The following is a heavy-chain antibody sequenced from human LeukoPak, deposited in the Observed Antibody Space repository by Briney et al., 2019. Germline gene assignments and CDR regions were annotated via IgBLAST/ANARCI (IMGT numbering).Heavy chain of an antibody. V-gene: IGHV4-59*01. Sequence: SETLSLTCTVSGGSLSSYYWSWIRQPPGKGLEWIGYIYYSGSTNYNPSLKSRVTISVDTSKNQFSLKLSSVTAADTAVYYCARVKGQLNYYYYYMDVWGKGTTVTVSS. CDR1: GGSLSSYY. J-gene: IGHJ6*03. D-gene: IGHD6-13*01. CDR2: IYYSGST. CDR3: ARVKGQLNYYYYYMDV.